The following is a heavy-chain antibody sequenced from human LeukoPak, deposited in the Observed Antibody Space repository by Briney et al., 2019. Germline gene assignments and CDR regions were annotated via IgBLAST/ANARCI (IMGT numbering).Heavy chain of an antibody. D-gene: IGHD6-13*01. CDR3: AKDHVGTWSALDY. CDR2: IRYDGSDK. Sequence: GGSLRLSCAASGFTFSSYGMHWVRQAPGKGLEWVAFIRYDGSDKYYADSVKGRFILSRDNSRNTLSLGMNSLRAEDTAVYYCAKDHVGTWSALDYWGQGTLVTVSS. J-gene: IGHJ4*02. V-gene: IGHV3-30*02. CDR1: GFTFSSYG.